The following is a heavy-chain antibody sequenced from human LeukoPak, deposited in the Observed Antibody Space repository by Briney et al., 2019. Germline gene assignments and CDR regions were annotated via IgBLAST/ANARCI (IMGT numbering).Heavy chain of an antibody. CDR1: GFTFSSSW. J-gene: IGHJ4*02. CDR3: ARGLVPGFLDY. D-gene: IGHD4-11*01. CDR2: INSDESIT. V-gene: IGHV3-74*01. Sequence: RGSLRLSCAASGFTFSSSWMYWVRQAPGKGLVWVSRINSDESITTYVDSVKGRFTISRDNAKNTLYLQMNSLRAEDTAVYYCARGLVPGFLDYWGQGTPVTVST.